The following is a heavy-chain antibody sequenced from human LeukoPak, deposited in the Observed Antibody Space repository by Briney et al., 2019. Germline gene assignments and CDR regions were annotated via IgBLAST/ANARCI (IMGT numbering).Heavy chain of an antibody. V-gene: IGHV4-34*01. CDR3: ARGPGIVGARGLDY. Sequence: PSETLSLTCAVYGGSFSGYYWSWIRQPPGKGLEWIGEINHSGSTNHNPSLKSRVTISVDTSKNQFSLKLSSVTAADTAVYYCARGPGIVGARGLDYWGQGTLVTVSS. J-gene: IGHJ4*02. CDR1: GGSFSGYY. CDR2: INHSGST. D-gene: IGHD1-26*01.